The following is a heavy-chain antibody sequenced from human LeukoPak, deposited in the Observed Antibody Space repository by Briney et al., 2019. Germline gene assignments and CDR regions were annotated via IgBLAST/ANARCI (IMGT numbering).Heavy chain of an antibody. CDR3: AKDTDYGGNSGFDY. Sequence: GGSLRLSCTASGFTSDDYAMHWVRQAPGKGLEWVSGISWNSGSIGYADSVKGRFTISRDNAKNSLYLQMNSLRAEDTALYYCAKDTDYGGNSGFDYWGQGTLVTVSS. D-gene: IGHD4-23*01. CDR1: GFTSDDYA. V-gene: IGHV3-9*02. CDR2: ISWNSGSI. J-gene: IGHJ4*02.